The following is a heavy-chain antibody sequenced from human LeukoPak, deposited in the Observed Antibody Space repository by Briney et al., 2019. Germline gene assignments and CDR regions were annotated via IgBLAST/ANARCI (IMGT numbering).Heavy chain of an antibody. V-gene: IGHV3-23*01. CDR2: ISGSGGST. J-gene: IGHJ4*02. Sequence: GGSLRLSCAASGFTFSSYVMSWVRQAPGKGPEWVSGISGSGGSTYYADSVKGRFTISRDNSKNTLYLQMNSLRAEDTAVYYCAKKGIAAADSFDYWGQGTLVTVSS. CDR1: GFTFSSYV. D-gene: IGHD6-13*01. CDR3: AKKGIAAADSFDY.